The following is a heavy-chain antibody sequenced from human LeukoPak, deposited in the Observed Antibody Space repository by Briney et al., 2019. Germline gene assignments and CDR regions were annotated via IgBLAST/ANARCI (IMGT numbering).Heavy chain of an antibody. CDR3: ARIHGDYDSEL. D-gene: IGHD4-17*01. CDR1: GYTFTGYY. V-gene: IGHV1-2*02. CDR2: INPNSGGT. Sequence: GASVKVSCKASGYTFTGYYMHWVRQAPGQGLEWMGWINPNSGGTNYAQKFQGRVTMTRDTSISTAYMELGRLRSDDTAMYYCARIHGDYDSELWGQGTLVTVSS. J-gene: IGHJ4*02.